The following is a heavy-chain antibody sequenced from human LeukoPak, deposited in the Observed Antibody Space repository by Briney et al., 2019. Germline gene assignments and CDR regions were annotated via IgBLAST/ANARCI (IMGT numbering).Heavy chain of an antibody. D-gene: IGHD4-11*01. V-gene: IGHV3-30*02. J-gene: IGHJ4*02. CDR2: IRYDGSNK. CDR3: ARAGLAVTTFESFFDY. CDR1: GFTFSRYG. Sequence: GGSLRLSCAASGFTFSRYGMHWVRQAPGKGLEWVAFIRYDGSNKYYTDSVKGRFTISRDNSKNTLYLQMNSLKVEDTAVYYCARAGLAVTTFESFFDYWGQGTLVTVS.